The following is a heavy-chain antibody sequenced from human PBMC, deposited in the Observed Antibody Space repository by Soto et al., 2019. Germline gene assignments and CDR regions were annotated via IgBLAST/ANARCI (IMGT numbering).Heavy chain of an antibody. V-gene: IGHV3-23*01. CDR3: AKEDRYCSGGSCYGWFDP. D-gene: IGHD2-15*01. J-gene: IGHJ5*02. Sequence: EVQLLESGGGLVQPGGSLRLSCAASGFTFSSYAMSWVRQAPGKGLEWVSAISGSGGSTYYADSVKGRFTISRDNXKXTXXLQMNRLRAEDTAVYYCAKEDRYCSGGSCYGWFDPWGQGTLVTVSS. CDR1: GFTFSSYA. CDR2: ISGSGGST.